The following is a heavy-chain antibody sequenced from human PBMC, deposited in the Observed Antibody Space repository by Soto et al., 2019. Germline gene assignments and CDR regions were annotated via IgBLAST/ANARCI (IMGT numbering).Heavy chain of an antibody. CDR3: TTTDFNYDFWSGYYTTYDAFDI. CDR2: IKSKTDGGTT. D-gene: IGHD3-3*01. Sequence: EVQLVESGGGLVKPGGSLRLSCAASGFTFSNAWMSWVRQAPGKGLEWVGRIKSKTDGGTTDYAAPVKGRFTISRDDSKNTLYLQMNSLKTEGTAVYYCTTTDFNYDFWSGYYTTYDAFDIWGQGTMVTVSS. V-gene: IGHV3-15*01. CDR1: GFTFSNAW. J-gene: IGHJ3*02.